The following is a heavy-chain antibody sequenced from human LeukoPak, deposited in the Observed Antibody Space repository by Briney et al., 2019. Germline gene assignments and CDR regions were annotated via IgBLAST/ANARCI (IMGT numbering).Heavy chain of an antibody. J-gene: IGHJ4*02. V-gene: IGHV4-59*01. Sequence: PSETLSLTCTVSGGSISSYYWSWIRQPPGKGLEWIGYIYYSGSTNYNPSLKSRVTISVDTSKHQFSLKLSSVTAADTAVYYCARAESSGWYGNFDYWGQGTLVTVSS. CDR2: IYYSGST. CDR1: GGSISSYY. CDR3: ARAESSGWYGNFDY. D-gene: IGHD6-19*01.